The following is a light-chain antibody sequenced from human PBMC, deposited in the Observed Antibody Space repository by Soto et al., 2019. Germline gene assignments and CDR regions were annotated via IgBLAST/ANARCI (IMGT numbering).Light chain of an antibody. CDR3: LQHNSYFWT. J-gene: IGKJ1*01. Sequence: DLQMTQSPSSLSASVGDRVTITCRASQGIRNDLAWYQQKPGKAPKRLIYAASSLPGGIPSRFSGSGSGTEFTLTINSLQPEDFATYYCLQHNSYFWTFGQGTKVEIK. V-gene: IGKV1-17*01. CDR1: QGIRND. CDR2: AAS.